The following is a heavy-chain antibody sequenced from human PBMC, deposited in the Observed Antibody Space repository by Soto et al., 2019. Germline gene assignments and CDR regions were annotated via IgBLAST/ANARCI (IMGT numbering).Heavy chain of an antibody. V-gene: IGHV1-3*01. D-gene: IGHD3-22*01. CDR1: GYTFTSYA. Sequence: GASVKVSCKASGYTFTSYAMHWVRQAPGQRLEWMGWINAGNGNTKYSQKFQGRVTITRDTSASTAYMELSSLRSEDTAVYYCARDSRSSGPPIYYFDYWGQGTLVTVSS. CDR2: INAGNGNT. CDR3: ARDSRSSGPPIYYFDY. J-gene: IGHJ4*02.